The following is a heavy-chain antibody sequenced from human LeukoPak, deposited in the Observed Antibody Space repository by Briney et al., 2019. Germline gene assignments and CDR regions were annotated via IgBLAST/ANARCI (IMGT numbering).Heavy chain of an antibody. Sequence: SVKVSCKASGGTFSSYATSWVRQAPGQGLEWMGGIIPIFGTANYAQKFQGRVTITADESTSTAYMELSSLRSEDTAVYYCASTPYYYDSSGYYSWGQGTLVTVSS. CDR3: ASTPYYYDSSGYYS. D-gene: IGHD3-22*01. J-gene: IGHJ4*02. CDR2: IIPIFGTA. CDR1: GGTFSSYA. V-gene: IGHV1-69*13.